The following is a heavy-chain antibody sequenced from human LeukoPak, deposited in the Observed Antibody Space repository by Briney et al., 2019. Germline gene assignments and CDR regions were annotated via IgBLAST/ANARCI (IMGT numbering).Heavy chain of an antibody. Sequence: SETLSLTCAVSGGSISSSNWWSWVRQPPGKGLEWSGEIYHSGSTNYNPSLKSRVTISVDASKNQFSLKVSFVSAADTAVYYCARTTFWSGRSPDYTNCYMDVWGKGATVTVSS. CDR1: GGSISSSNW. V-gene: IGHV4-4*02. CDR3: ARTTFWSGRSPDYTNCYMDV. CDR2: IYHSGST. J-gene: IGHJ6*03. D-gene: IGHD3-3*01.